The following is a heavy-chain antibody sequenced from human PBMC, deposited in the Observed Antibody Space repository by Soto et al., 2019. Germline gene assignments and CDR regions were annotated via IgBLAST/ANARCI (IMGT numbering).Heavy chain of an antibody. Sequence: SETLSLTCTVSGGSISSYYWSWIRQPPGKGLEWIGYIYYSGSTNYNPSLKSRVTISVDTSKNQFSLKLSSVTAADTAVYYCARHGAGFGDPENWFDPWGQGTLVTVS. CDR1: GGSISSYY. CDR3: ARHGAGFGDPENWFDP. D-gene: IGHD3-10*01. J-gene: IGHJ5*02. CDR2: IYYSGST. V-gene: IGHV4-59*08.